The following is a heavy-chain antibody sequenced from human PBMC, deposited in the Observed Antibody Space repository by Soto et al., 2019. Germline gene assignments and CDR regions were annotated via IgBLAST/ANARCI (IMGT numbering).Heavy chain of an antibody. Sequence: EVQLVETGGGLIQPGGSLRLSCAASGLTVSSNYMNWVRQAPGKGLEWVSVLYSCGSTQYADSVQRRFIISRDNSKNTLYLQMNSQRVEDTAVYYCARERPGDAGDGFDIWGHGTMVTGSS. CDR3: ARERPGDAGDGFDI. CDR2: LYSCGST. V-gene: IGHV3-53*02. CDR1: GLTVSSNY. D-gene: IGHD3-10*01. J-gene: IGHJ3*02.